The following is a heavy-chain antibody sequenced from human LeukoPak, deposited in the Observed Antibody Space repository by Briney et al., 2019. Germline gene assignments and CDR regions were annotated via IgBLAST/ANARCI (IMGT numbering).Heavy chain of an antibody. CDR3: ARAARSSWSRGNYFDY. Sequence: SETLSLTCTVSGGSISSSSYYWGWIRQAPGKGLEWIGSIYYSGTTYYNPSLQSRVTISVDTSQNQFSLKLSSVTAADTAVYYCARAARSSWSRGNYFDYWGQGTLVTVSS. V-gene: IGHV4-39*07. CDR1: GGSISSSSYY. J-gene: IGHJ4*02. D-gene: IGHD6-13*01. CDR2: IYYSGTT.